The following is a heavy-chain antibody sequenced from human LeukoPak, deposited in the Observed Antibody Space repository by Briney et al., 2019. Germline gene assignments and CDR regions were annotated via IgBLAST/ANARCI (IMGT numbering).Heavy chain of an antibody. J-gene: IGHJ4*02. D-gene: IGHD5-24*01. CDR3: ARERRMAALYYFDY. CDR1: GFTVSSNY. Sequence: GGSLRLSCAASGFTVSSNYMSWVRQAPGKGLEWVSVIYSGGSTYYADSVKGRFTISRDNSKNTLYLQMNSLRAEDTAVYYCARERRMAALYYFDYWGQGTLVTVSS. V-gene: IGHV3-53*01. CDR2: IYSGGST.